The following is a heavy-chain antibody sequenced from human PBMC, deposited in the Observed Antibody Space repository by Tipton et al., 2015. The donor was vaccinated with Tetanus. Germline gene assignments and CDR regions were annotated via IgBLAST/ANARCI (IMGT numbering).Heavy chain of an antibody. Sequence: TLSLTCTISGGSITTFYWSWIRQPPGKGLEWIGHIYYSGSTNYNPSLKSRVTISVDTSKNQFSLKLSSVTAADTAVYYCARAGGGSWGNFDYWGQGTLVTVSS. CDR1: GGSITTFY. D-gene: IGHD6-13*01. J-gene: IGHJ4*02. V-gene: IGHV4-59*01. CDR2: IYYSGST. CDR3: ARAGGGSWGNFDY.